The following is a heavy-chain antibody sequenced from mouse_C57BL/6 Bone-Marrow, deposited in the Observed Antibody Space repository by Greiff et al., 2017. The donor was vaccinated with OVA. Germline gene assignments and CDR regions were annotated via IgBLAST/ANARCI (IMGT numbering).Heavy chain of an antibody. CDR3: AREGADAMDY. J-gene: IGHJ4*01. CDR2: IYPGDGDT. V-gene: IGHV1-82*01. CDR1: GYAFSSSW. Sequence: QVQLQQSGPELVKPGASVKISCKASGYAFSSSWMNWVKQRPGKGLEWIGRIYPGDGDTNYNGKFKGKATLTADKSSSTAYMQLSSLTSEDSAVYVCAREGADAMDYWGQGTSVTVSS.